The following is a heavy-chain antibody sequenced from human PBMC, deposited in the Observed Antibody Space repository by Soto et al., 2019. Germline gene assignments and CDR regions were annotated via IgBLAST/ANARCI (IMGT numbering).Heavy chain of an antibody. D-gene: IGHD2-2*01. CDR1: GFTFSSYA. J-gene: IGHJ4*02. CDR2: ISGSGGST. V-gene: IGHV3-23*01. CDR3: AKSKEVRKYQLPLDY. Sequence: LRLSCAASGFTFSSYAMSWVRQAPGKGLEWVSAISGSGGSTYYADSVKGRFTISRDNSKNTLYLQMNSLRAEDTAVYYCAKSKEVRKYQLPLDYWGQGTLVTVSS.